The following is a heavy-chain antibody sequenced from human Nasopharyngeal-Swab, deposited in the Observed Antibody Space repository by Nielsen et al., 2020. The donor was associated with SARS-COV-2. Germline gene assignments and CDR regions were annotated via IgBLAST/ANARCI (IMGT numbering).Heavy chain of an antibody. CDR2: IKQDGSEK. CDR3: ARGGSDVLRYFDWLFYFDY. CDR1: GFTFSSYW. Sequence: GESLKISCAASGFTFSSYWMSWVRQAPGKGLEWVANIKQDGSEKYYVDSVKGRFTISRDNAKNSLYLQMNSLRAEDTAVYYCARGGSDVLRYFDWLFYFDYWGQGTLVTVSS. D-gene: IGHD3-9*01. V-gene: IGHV3-7*01. J-gene: IGHJ4*02.